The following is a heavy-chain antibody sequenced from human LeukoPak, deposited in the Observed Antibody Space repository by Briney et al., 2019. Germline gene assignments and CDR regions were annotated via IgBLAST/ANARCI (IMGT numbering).Heavy chain of an antibody. CDR3: DGSGSYYPFDAFDI. D-gene: IGHD3-10*01. J-gene: IGHJ3*02. CDR2: IYHSGST. Sequence: PSETLSLTCTVSGYSISSGYYCCLIRQPPGKGLEWIGIIYHSGSTYYNPSLKSRVTISVDTSKNQFSLKLSSVTAADTAVYYCDGSGSYYPFDAFDIWGQGTMVTVSS. V-gene: IGHV4-38-2*02. CDR1: GYSISSGYY.